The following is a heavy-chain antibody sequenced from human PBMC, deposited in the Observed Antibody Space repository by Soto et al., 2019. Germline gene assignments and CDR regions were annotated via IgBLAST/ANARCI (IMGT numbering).Heavy chain of an antibody. CDR3: AREPITSSPRGDYYYGMDV. V-gene: IGHV1-69*06. J-gene: IGHJ6*01. CDR2: IIPIFGTA. CDR1: GGPFSSYA. Sequence: SGKVSFKAYGGPFSSYAISWVRQAPGQGLEWMGGIIPIFGTANYAQKFQGRVTITADKSTSTAYMELSSLRSEDTAVYYCAREPITSSPRGDYYYGMDVWGQGTTVTVSS. D-gene: IGHD1-20*01.